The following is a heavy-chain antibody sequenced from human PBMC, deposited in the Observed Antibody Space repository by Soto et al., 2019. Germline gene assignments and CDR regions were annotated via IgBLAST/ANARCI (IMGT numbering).Heavy chain of an antibody. J-gene: IGHJ5*02. D-gene: IGHD3-3*01. Sequence: GGSLRLSCAASGFTFSSYSMNWVRQAPGKGLEWVSSISSSSSYIYYADSVKGRFTISRDNAKNSLYLQMNSQRAEDTDVDYCARDGSVLRFLGWSTEPYNWFDPWGQGTLVTVYS. CDR1: GFTFSSYS. CDR2: ISSSSSYI. CDR3: ARDGSVLRFLGWSTEPYNWFDP. V-gene: IGHV3-21*01.